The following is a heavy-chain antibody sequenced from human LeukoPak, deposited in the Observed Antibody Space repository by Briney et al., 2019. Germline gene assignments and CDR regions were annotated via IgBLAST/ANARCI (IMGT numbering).Heavy chain of an antibody. CDR3: ARYCDSSGNLDY. V-gene: IGHV4-39*01. D-gene: IGHD3-22*01. CDR1: GGSISSSSYY. Sequence: SETLSLTCTVSGGSISSSSYYWGWIRQPPGKGLEWIGSIYYSGSTYYNPSLKSRVTISVDTSKNQFSLKLSSVTAADTAVYYCARYCDSSGNLDYWGQGTLVTVSS. CDR2: IYYSGST. J-gene: IGHJ4*02.